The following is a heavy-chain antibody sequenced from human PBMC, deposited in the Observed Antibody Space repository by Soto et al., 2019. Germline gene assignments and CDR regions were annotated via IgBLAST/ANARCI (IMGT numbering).Heavy chain of an antibody. CDR2: ISYDGSNK. CDR3: ARVDPIAVAGTDGDY. J-gene: IGHJ4*02. V-gene: IGHV3-30-3*01. Sequence: PGGSLRVSCAASGFTFSSYAMHWVRQAPGKGLEWVAVISYDGSNKYYADSVKGRFTISRDNSKNTLYLQMNSLRAEDTAVYYCARVDPIAVAGTDGDYWGQGTLVTVS. CDR1: GFTFSSYA. D-gene: IGHD6-19*01.